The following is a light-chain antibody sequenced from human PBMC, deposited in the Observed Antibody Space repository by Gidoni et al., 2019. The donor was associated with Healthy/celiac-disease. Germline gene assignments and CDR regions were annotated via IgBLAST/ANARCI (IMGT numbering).Light chain of an antibody. Sequence: EIVLTQSPATLSLSPGERATLSCRASQSVSSYLAWYQQKPGQAPRLLIYDASNRATGIPARFSGSGSGTDFTLTISSLEPEDFAVYYCQQRSNWPPGFGQXTRLEIK. CDR1: QSVSSY. CDR3: QQRSNWPPG. J-gene: IGKJ5*01. V-gene: IGKV3-11*01. CDR2: DAS.